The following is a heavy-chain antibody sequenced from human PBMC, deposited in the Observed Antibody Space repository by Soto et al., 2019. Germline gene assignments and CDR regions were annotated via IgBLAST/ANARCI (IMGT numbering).Heavy chain of an antibody. CDR2: IIPIFGTA. V-gene: IGHV1-69*06. CDR1: GGTFSSYA. Sequence: GASVKVSCKASGGTFSSYAISWVRQAPGQGLEWMGGIIPIFGTANYALKFQGRVTITADKSTSTAYMELSSLRSEDTAVYYCARGGIAVAGSYYYYYGMDVWGQGTTVTVSS. J-gene: IGHJ6*02. CDR3: ARGGIAVAGSYYYYYGMDV. D-gene: IGHD6-19*01.